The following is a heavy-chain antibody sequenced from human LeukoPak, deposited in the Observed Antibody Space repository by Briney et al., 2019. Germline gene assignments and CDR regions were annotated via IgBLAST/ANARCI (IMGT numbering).Heavy chain of an antibody. CDR2: IIVGSGNT. Sequence: SVKVSCKTSGFDFVTSVIHWVRQARGQRLEWIGEIIVGSGNTKYGEKFQERATISRDMSTSTVYVELTSLRSGDTAVYYCARDFRGLFMVPGTMVRGTEWFDPWGQGTLVTVSS. CDR3: ARDFRGLFMVPGTMVRGTEWFDP. CDR1: GFDFVTSV. J-gene: IGHJ5*02. D-gene: IGHD3-10*01. V-gene: IGHV1-58*02.